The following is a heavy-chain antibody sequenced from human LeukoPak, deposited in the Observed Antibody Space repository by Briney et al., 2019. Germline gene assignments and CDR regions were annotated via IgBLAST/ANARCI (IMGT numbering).Heavy chain of an antibody. J-gene: IGHJ4*02. Sequence: PGGSLRLSCVASGFSVSGNYLSWVRQAPGKGLEWVSGISGSGDNTYYADSVKGRFTISRDNSKNTLYVQVNSLGTEDTAAYYCAKGSYYDSSGSFYFDYWGQGTLVTVSS. CDR2: ISGSGDNT. V-gene: IGHV3-23*01. CDR1: GFSVSGNY. D-gene: IGHD3-22*01. CDR3: AKGSYYDSSGSFYFDY.